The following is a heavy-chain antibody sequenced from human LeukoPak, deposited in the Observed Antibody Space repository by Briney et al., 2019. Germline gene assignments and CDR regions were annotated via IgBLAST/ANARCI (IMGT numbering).Heavy chain of an antibody. D-gene: IGHD5-24*01. CDR3: ATYTGGYNYWWFGI. Sequence: SVKVSCKISGGTFSNYPIVWVRQAPGRGLEWLGGIIPIYGTANYVEKVQGRFSLTAHESTATAYMELTSLTSDDTAMYFCATYTGGYNYWWFGIWGQGTLVTVSS. CDR1: GGTFSNYP. J-gene: IGHJ5*02. CDR2: IIPIYGTA. V-gene: IGHV1-69*01.